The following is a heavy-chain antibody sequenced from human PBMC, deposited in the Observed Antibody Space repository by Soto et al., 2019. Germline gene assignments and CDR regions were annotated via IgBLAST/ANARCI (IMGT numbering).Heavy chain of an antibody. CDR2: IYYNSDT. D-gene: IGHD3-3*01. Sequence: QVRLQESGPKLVRPTQTLSLPCSVSGVSINRGDYYWSWIRQSPGRGLEWIGSIYYNSDTNYNPSLASRVTMSVDTSKYLFFLDLPSVVAADTAVYFCAREGGDFVQVPYYWGQGTLITVSS. CDR3: AREGGDFVQVPYY. V-gene: IGHV4-30-4*01. CDR1: GVSINRGDYY. J-gene: IGHJ4*02.